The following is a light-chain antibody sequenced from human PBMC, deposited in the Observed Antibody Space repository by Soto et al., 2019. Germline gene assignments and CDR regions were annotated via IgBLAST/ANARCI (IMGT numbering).Light chain of an antibody. Sequence: ESVLTQSPGTLSWSPGERATLSCRASQSVNSNFLAWYQQRPGQAPRLLIYGASNRATGIPDRFSGSGSGTDFTLTISRLEPEDFAVYYCQQYGSSPRTFGQGTKVDIK. CDR2: GAS. J-gene: IGKJ1*01. CDR3: QQYGSSPRT. CDR1: QSVNSNF. V-gene: IGKV3-20*01.